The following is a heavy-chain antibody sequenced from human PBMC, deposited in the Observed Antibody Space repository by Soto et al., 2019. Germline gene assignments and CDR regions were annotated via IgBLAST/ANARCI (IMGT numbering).Heavy chain of an antibody. V-gene: IGHV3-48*01. Sequence: EVQLVESGGGLVQPGGSLRLSCETSGFILSDCAMNWVRQAPGKGLEGVSYISSSSSVIDYADSVKGRFTVSRDKARNSLYLQMNRLRAEDTAVYYCARDLSWGSNWYYYMDVWGKGTTVTVSS. CDR1: GFILSDCA. CDR2: ISSSSSVI. CDR3: ARDLSWGSNWYYYMDV. D-gene: IGHD7-27*01. J-gene: IGHJ6*03.